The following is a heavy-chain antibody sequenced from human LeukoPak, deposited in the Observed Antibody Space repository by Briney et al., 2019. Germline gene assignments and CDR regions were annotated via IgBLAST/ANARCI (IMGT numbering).Heavy chain of an antibody. CDR3: ARDIVPITAMVTFYFDY. J-gene: IGHJ4*02. D-gene: IGHD5-18*01. CDR2: ISAYNGNT. CDR1: GYTFTIYG. V-gene: IGHV1-18*01. Sequence: ASVKVSCKASGYTFTIYGISWVRQAPGQGLEWMGWISAYNGNTNYAQKLQGRVTMTTDTSTSTAYMELRSLRSDDTAVYYCARDIVPITAMVTFYFDYWGQGTLVTVSS.